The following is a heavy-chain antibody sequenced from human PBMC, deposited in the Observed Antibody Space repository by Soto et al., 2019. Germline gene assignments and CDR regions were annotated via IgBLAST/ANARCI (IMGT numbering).Heavy chain of an antibody. CDR3: ATAYCSGGSCYHYFDY. V-gene: IGHV1-3*01. J-gene: IGHJ4*02. CDR1: GDTFSSYS. CDR2: INAGNGNT. Sequence: ASMKVSCKASGDTFSSYSMHWVRQAPGQRLEWMGWINAGNGNTRYSQKFQGRVTITRDTSANTAYMELSSLISEDTAVYYCATAYCSGGSCYHYFDYRGQGTLVTVSS. D-gene: IGHD2-15*01.